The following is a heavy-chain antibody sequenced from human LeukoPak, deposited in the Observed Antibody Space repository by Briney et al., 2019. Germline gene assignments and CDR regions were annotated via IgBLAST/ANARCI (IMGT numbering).Heavy chain of an antibody. CDR3: AKDCKQAPNFRGDGMDV. CDR2: IWYDGSNK. Sequence: PGRSLRLSCAASGFTFSSYGMHWVRQAPGKGLEWVAVIWYDGSNKYYADSVKGRFTISRDNSKNTLYLQMSSLRAEDTAVYYCAKDCKQAPNFRGDGMDVWGQGTTVTVSS. D-gene: IGHD4/OR15-4a*01. CDR1: GFTFSSYG. J-gene: IGHJ6*02. V-gene: IGHV3-33*06.